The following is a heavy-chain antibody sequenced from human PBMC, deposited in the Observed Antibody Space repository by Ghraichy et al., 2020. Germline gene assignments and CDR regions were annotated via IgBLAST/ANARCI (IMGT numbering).Heavy chain of an antibody. CDR3: ALSFMAAAGTGWFDP. D-gene: IGHD6-13*01. CDR1: GFSLSTSGVG. V-gene: IGHV2-5*01. Sequence: SGPTLVKPTQNLTLTCTFSGFSLSTSGVGVGWIRQPPGKALEWLALIYWNDDKRYSPSLKSSLTITKDTSKNQVVLTMTNMDPVDTATYYCALSFMAAAGTGWFDPWGQGTLVTVSS. J-gene: IGHJ5*02. CDR2: IYWNDDK.